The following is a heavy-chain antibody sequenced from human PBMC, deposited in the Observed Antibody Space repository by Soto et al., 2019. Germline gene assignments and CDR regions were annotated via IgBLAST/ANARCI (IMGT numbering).Heavy chain of an antibody. CDR1: GYIFTSTG. D-gene: IGHD3-10*01. Sequence: QVQLVQSGAEAKKPGASVKVSCKASGYIFTSTGISWVRQAPGQGPEWMGWISGFNGKTNYAQKLQGRVTMTTDTSTNTDYMEVRSLTSDDTAVYYCAGDLGGLGSYYTDFWGQGTLVTVSS. V-gene: IGHV1-18*01. CDR2: ISGFNGKT. CDR3: AGDLGGLGSYYTDF. J-gene: IGHJ4*02.